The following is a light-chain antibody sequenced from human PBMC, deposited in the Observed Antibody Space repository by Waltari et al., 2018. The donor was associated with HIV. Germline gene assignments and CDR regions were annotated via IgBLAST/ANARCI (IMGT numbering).Light chain of an antibody. Sequence: SYVLAQPPSVSVAPGKTARITCGGNNVGRKSVHWYQQKPGQAPVVVIYYDSDRPSGIPERVSGSNSGNTATLAISGVEAGDEADYYCQVWDSSSDAYVFGTGTKVTVL. J-gene: IGLJ1*01. CDR3: QVWDSSSDAYV. V-gene: IGLV3-21*04. CDR1: NVGRKS. CDR2: YDS.